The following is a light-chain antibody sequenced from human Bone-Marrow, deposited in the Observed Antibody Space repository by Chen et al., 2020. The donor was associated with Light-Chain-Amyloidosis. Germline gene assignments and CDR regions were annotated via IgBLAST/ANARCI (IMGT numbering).Light chain of an antibody. V-gene: IGKV3-20*01. CDR1: QTISSNY. J-gene: IGKJ4*01. CDR3: QQYGTSPLT. Sequence: EIVLTQSPCTLSLSPGEGANLSCRASQTISSNYLTWYQQKFSQAPRLLIYGSSSRDTGIPDSFTGSGSGTDFTLTINRLEPEDFAMYYCQQYGTSPLTFGGETKVEIK. CDR2: GSS.